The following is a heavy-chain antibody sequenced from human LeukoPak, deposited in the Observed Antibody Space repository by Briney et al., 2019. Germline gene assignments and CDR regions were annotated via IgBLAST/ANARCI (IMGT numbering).Heavy chain of an antibody. CDR2: IFYRGST. Sequence: SETLSLTCTVSGDSISSRSYYWDWIRQPPGGGLEWMGSIFYRGSTYYNPSLKSRVTISIDTSKNQFSLKLSSVTAADTAVYYCARVRKDIQSMVRGQNYYYYYMDVWGKGTTVTISS. CDR1: GDSISSRSYY. CDR3: ARVRKDIQSMVRGQNYYYYYMDV. D-gene: IGHD3-10*01. J-gene: IGHJ6*03. V-gene: IGHV4-39*07.